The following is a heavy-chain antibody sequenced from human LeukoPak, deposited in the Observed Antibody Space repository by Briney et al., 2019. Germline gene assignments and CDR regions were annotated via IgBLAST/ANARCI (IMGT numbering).Heavy chain of an antibody. CDR1: GYTFTAYY. CDR3: ARDLTATSGYYYYWFDP. V-gene: IGHV1-2*02. Sequence: ASVKVSYKASGYTFTAYYIHWVRQAPGQGLEWMGWIDPNSGGTNFAQKFQGRVTMTRDTSISTAYMELSRLRSDDTAVYYCARDLTATSGYYYYWFDPWGQGTLVTVSS. CDR2: IDPNSGGT. D-gene: IGHD3-22*01. J-gene: IGHJ5*02.